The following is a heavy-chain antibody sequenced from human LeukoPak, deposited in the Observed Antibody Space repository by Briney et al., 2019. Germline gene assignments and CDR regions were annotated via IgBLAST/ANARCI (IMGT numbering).Heavy chain of an antibody. CDR2: INEDGSEI. CDR1: GFPFSSHG. Sequence: GGSLRLSCAASGFPFSSHGMSWVRQAPGKGLEWVASINEDGSEIHYVDSVKGRFTISRDNSKNTLYLQMNSLRAEDTAVYYCAKTRFPYDILTGFDYYFDYWGQGTLVTVSS. D-gene: IGHD3-9*01. J-gene: IGHJ4*02. V-gene: IGHV3-7*03. CDR3: AKTRFPYDILTGFDYYFDY.